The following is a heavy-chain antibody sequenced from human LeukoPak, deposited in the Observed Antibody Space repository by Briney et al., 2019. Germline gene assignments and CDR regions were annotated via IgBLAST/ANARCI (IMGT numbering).Heavy chain of an antibody. V-gene: IGHV3-53*01. CDR2: IYSGGST. J-gene: IGHJ5*02. CDR3: ASLYSSWSGWFDP. Sequence: GGSLRLSCAASGFTVSSNYMSWVRQAPGKGLEWVSVIYSGGSTYYADSVKGRFTISRDNSKNTLYLQMNSLRAEDTAVYYCASLYSSWSGWFDPWGQGTLVTVSS. CDR1: GFTVSSNY. D-gene: IGHD3-16*01.